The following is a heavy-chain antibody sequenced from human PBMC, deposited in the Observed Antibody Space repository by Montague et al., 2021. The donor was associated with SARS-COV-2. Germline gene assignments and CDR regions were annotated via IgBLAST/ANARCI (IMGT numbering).Heavy chain of an antibody. V-gene: IGHV4-4*02. CDR2: IYHSGRT. J-gene: IGHJ4*02. Sequence: SETLSLTCAVSGGSISSSNWWSWVRQPPGKGLEWIGEIYHSGRTNYNPSLKSRVTMSVDESTGQFSLKLRSVTAADTAVYYCAVQELAYFDYWGQGTLVTVSS. D-gene: IGHD5-24*01. CDR1: GGSISSSNW. CDR3: AVQELAYFDY.